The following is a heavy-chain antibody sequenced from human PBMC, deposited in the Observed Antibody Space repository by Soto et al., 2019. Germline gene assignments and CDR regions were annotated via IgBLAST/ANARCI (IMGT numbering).Heavy chain of an antibody. J-gene: IGHJ6*02. Sequence: SVKVSCKASGGTFSSYAISWVRQAPGQGLEWMGGNIPIFGTANYAQKFQGRVTITADESTSTAYMELSSLRSEDTAVYYCASGETRIYYYGMDVWGQGTTVTVSS. CDR1: GGTFSSYA. V-gene: IGHV1-69*13. CDR2: NIPIFGTA. CDR3: ASGETRIYYYGMDV. D-gene: IGHD4-17*01.